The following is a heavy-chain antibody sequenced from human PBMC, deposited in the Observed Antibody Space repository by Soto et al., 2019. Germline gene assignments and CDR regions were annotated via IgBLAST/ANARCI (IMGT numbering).Heavy chain of an antibody. V-gene: IGHV4-34*01. J-gene: IGHJ4*02. D-gene: IGHD6-13*01. CDR3: ARGPYSSSWSRPFDY. Sequence: PSETLSLTCTVSGGSFSGYYWSWIRQPPGKGLEWIGEINHSGSTNYNPSLKSRVTISVDTSKNQFSLKLSSVTAADTAVYYCARGPYSSSWSRPFDYWGQGTLVTVSS. CDR1: GGSFSGYY. CDR2: INHSGST.